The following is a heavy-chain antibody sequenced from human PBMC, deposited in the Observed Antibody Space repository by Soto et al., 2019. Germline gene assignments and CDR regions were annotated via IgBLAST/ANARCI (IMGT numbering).Heavy chain of an antibody. CDR1: GGSISSSSYY. CDR2: IYYSGST. Sequence: SETLSLTCTVSGGSISSSSYYWGWIRQPPGKGLEWIGSIYYSGSTYYNPSLKSRVTISVDTSKNQFSLKLSSVTAADTAVYYCATTLRSVRGNFDYWGQGTLVTVSS. V-gene: IGHV4-39*01. D-gene: IGHD3-3*01. J-gene: IGHJ4*02. CDR3: ATTLRSVRGNFDY.